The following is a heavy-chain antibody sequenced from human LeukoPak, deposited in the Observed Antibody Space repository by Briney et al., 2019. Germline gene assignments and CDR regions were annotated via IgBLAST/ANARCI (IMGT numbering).Heavy chain of an antibody. CDR2: IYSSGST. V-gene: IGHV4-4*07. CDR1: DGSISSYY. CDR3: AGITMVRGVIPYYYYYYYMDV. J-gene: IGHJ6*03. Sequence: SETLSLTCIVSDGSISSYYGDWIRQPAGKGLEWIGRIYSSGSTNYNPSLKSRVTMSVDTSKNQFSLKLSSVTAADTAVYYCAGITMVRGVIPYYYYYYYMDVWGKGTTVTVSS. D-gene: IGHD3-10*01.